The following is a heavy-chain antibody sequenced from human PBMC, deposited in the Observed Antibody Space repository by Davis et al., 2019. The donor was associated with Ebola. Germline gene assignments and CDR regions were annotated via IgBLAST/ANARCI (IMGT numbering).Heavy chain of an antibody. CDR3: AKEGGDGAVYFDY. V-gene: IGHV3-7*03. Sequence: GGSLRLSCAASGFTFSSYSMNWVRQAPGKGLEWVANIKQDGSEKYYVDSVKGRFTISRDNAKNSLYLQMNGLRSEDTALYYCAKEGGDGAVYFDYWGRGTLVTVSS. CDR1: GFTFSSYS. J-gene: IGHJ4*02. CDR2: IKQDGSEK. D-gene: IGHD2-21*01.